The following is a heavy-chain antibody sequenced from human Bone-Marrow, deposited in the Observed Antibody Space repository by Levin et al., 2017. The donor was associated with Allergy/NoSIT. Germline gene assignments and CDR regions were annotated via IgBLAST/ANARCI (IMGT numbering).Heavy chain of an antibody. D-gene: IGHD4-17*01. Sequence: SETLSLTCAVSGPSISSGYYWGWIRQPPGKGLEWLGSIYHTGATYYMPSLKSRITVSVDMSKNQISLKLRSVTAADTAVYYCARDFGDYKFYFEYWDQGTLVTVSS. CDR3: ARDFGDYKFYFEY. CDR2: IYHTGAT. V-gene: IGHV4-38-2*02. J-gene: IGHJ4*02. CDR1: GPSISSGYY.